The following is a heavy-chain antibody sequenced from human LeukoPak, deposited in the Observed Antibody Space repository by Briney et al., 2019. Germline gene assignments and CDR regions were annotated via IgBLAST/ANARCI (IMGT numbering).Heavy chain of an antibody. CDR3: ARVFRGAYSFAP. J-gene: IGHJ5*02. Sequence: SETLSLTCTVSGGSINNGGYYWSWIRQHPGKGLEWIGYIYYIGSTYYNPSLKSRVTISVDTSKNQFSLKLSSVTAADTAVYYCARVFRGAYSFAPWGQGTLVTVSS. CDR2: IYYIGST. CDR1: GGSINNGGYY. V-gene: IGHV4-31*03. D-gene: IGHD2-21*01.